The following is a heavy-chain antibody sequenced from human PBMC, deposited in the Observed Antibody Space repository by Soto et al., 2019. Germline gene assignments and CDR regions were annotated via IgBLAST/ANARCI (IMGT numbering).Heavy chain of an antibody. V-gene: IGHV3-30*18. CDR3: AKGIAAAVISYGMDV. Sequence: QVQLVESGGGVVQPGRSLRLSCAASGFTFSSYGMHWVRQAPGKGLEWVEVISYDGSNKYYADSVKGRFTISRDNSDATLQLEMNSLIADDTAVYYCAKGIAAAVISYGMDVWGQGTTVTDAS. CDR1: GFTFSSYG. D-gene: IGHD6-13*01. J-gene: IGHJ6*02. CDR2: ISYDGSNK.